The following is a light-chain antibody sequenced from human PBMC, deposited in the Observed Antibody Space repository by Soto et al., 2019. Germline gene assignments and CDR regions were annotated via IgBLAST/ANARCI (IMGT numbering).Light chain of an antibody. Sequence: QSVLTQPPSASGSPGQSVTISCTGTKSDIGVYDFVSWYQHHPGKAPRLIIYEVVQRPSGVPDRFSGSKSGNTASLTVSGLQAADEADYYCAAWDDNLNGPVFGGGTKLTVL. CDR1: KSDIGVYDF. CDR3: AAWDDNLNGPV. J-gene: IGLJ3*02. CDR2: EVV. V-gene: IGLV2-8*01.